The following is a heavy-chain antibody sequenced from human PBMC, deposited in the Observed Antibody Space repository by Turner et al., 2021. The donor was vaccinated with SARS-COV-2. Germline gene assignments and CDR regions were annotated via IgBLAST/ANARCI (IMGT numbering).Heavy chain of an antibody. CDR2: IYYSGST. CDR1: GGSFRSSSYY. J-gene: IGHJ6*02. V-gene: IGHV4-39*01. CDR3: ACELVSATRYYYYGMDV. Sequence: QLQLQESGPGLVKPSETLSLTCTVSGGSFRSSSYYWGWIRQPPGKGLEWIGSIYYSGSTYYNPSVKSRVSISVDSSKNQFSLKLSSVTAADTAVYYCACELVSATRYYYYGMDVWGQGTTVTVSS. D-gene: IGHD2-15*01.